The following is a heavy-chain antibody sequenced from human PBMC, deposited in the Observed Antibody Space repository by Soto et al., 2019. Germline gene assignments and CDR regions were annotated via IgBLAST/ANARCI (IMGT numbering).Heavy chain of an antibody. V-gene: IGHV1-69*06. D-gene: IGHD3-3*01. Sequence: AAVKVACKASGRTFSRYPISWVRQGPGQGLEWRGGLIPIFGTANYAQKFQGRGTITAAKSTSTAYRDLSSLRSEETAVYYCARDRNFWSGYSGMDVWGQGTTVTVSS. CDR1: GRTFSRYP. CDR2: LIPIFGTA. J-gene: IGHJ6*02. CDR3: ARDRNFWSGYSGMDV.